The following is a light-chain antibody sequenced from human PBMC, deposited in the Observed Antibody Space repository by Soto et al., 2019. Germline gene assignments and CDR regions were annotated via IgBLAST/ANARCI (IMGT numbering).Light chain of an antibody. J-gene: IGKJ3*01. CDR1: QSISRS. CDR3: QQYNSYLLT. CDR2: DAS. V-gene: IGKV1-5*01. Sequence: DIQMTQSPSTLSASVGDRVTITCRASQSISRSLAWYQQKPGKAPNLLIYDASSLESGVPSRFNGSGFGTEFTLTISSLQPDDFATYYCQQYNSYLLTFGPGTKVDIK.